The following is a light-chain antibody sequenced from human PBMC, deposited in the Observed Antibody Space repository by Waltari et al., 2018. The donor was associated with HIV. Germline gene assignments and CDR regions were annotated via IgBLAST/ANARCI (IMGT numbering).Light chain of an antibody. V-gene: IGKV4-1*01. J-gene: IGKJ4*01. CDR2: WAS. CDR1: QSVLYSSNNKNH. Sequence: DIVMTQSPDSLSVSLCERPTINCNSSQSVLYSSNNKNHLAWYQEKPGQPPKVLIYWASTRESEVPDRFSGGGSGTDFTLTISRVHAEDVAVYYCQHYYSSPLTFGGGTKVEI. CDR3: QHYYSSPLT.